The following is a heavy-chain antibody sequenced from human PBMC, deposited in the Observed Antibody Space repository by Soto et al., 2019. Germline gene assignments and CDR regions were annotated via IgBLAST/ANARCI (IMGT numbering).Heavy chain of an antibody. CDR3: ARLEHNFGPHDY. CDR1: GYTFSSYG. J-gene: IGHJ4*02. V-gene: IGHV1-18*01. Sequence: QVQLAQSGAEVKKPGASVTVSCNASGYTFSSYGISWVRQAPGQGLEWVGWISVHNGYTKYATELQGRVTMTTDTSTSTAYMELRSLRSDDSAVYFCARLEHNFGPHDYWGQGTLVTVTS. D-gene: IGHD1-1*01. CDR2: ISVHNGYT.